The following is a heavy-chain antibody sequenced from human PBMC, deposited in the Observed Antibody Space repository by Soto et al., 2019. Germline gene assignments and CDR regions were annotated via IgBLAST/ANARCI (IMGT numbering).Heavy chain of an antibody. CDR2: IDNNGGT. V-gene: IGHV4-59*08. J-gene: IGHJ6*02. CDR3: VRQGFGALHGLVDV. D-gene: IGHD3-10*01. CDR1: GDSVSSYK. Sequence: QVQLQESGPGLVKPSETLSLTCTVSGDSVSSYKWSWIRQTPGKGLEWIGYIDNNGGTSYNPSLRSRLATAGDAATKQSALRLHSVTPTEPAVYYGVRQGFGALHGLVDVWGQGTTVTVSS.